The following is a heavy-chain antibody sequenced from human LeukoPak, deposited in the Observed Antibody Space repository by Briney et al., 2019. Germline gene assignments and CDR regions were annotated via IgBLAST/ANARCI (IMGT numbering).Heavy chain of an antibody. CDR3: ARDRLFIAAAGTGWFDP. CDR2: ISSSGSTI. V-gene: IGHV3-48*03. CDR1: GFTFSSYE. Sequence: GGSLRLSCAASGFTFSSYEMNWVRQAPGKGLEWVSYISSSGSTIYYADSVKGRFTISRDNAKNTLYLQMNSLRAEDTAVYYCARDRLFIAAAGTGWFDPWGQGTLVTVSS. D-gene: IGHD6-13*01. J-gene: IGHJ5*02.